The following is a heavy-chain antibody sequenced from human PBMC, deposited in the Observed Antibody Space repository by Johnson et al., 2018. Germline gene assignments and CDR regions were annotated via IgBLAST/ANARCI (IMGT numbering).Heavy chain of an antibody. J-gene: IGHJ1*01. CDR2: ISYDGSNK. Sequence: VQLVQSGGGVVQPGRSLRLSCAASGFTFSSYAMHWVRQAPGKGLEWVAVISYDGSNKYYVDSVKGRLTISRDNSKNTLYLQMNSLRAEDTAVYYCARQWADSSGYYKIFQHWGQGTLVTVSS. D-gene: IGHD3-22*01. CDR1: GFTFSSYA. V-gene: IGHV3-30*14. CDR3: ARQWADSSGYYKIFQH.